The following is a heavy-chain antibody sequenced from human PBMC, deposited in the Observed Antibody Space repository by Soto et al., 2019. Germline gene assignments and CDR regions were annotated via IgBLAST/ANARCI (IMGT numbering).Heavy chain of an antibody. D-gene: IGHD3-22*01. CDR1: GDSISSYY. CDR3: ALRSMAVVPEY. J-gene: IGHJ4*02. CDR2: LYYGRSS. V-gene: IGHV4-59*01. Sequence: QVQLQESGPGLVKPSETLSLTCAVSGDSISSYYCMWIRQPPGKGLESIGYLYYGRSSNYNPSLKSRVTLSVDTSTNQCSLTLSSMTAADTAVYYFALRSMAVVPEYWGQGTLVTVSS.